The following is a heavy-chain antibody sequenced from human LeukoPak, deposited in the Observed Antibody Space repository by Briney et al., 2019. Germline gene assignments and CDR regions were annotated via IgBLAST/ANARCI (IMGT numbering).Heavy chain of an antibody. CDR1: GFTLSSYW. V-gene: IGHV3-7*01. Sequence: GGSLRLSCAASGFTLSSYWMSWVRQAPGKGLEWVANIKQDGSDKYYVDSVRGRFTISRDNAKNSLYLQMNSLRAEDTAVYYCARGGDPIVGATQPFDYWGQGTLVTVSS. J-gene: IGHJ4*02. CDR2: IKQDGSDK. D-gene: IGHD1-26*01. CDR3: ARGGDPIVGATQPFDY.